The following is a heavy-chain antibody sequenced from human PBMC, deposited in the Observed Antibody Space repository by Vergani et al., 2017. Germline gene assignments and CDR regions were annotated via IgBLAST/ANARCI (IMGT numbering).Heavy chain of an antibody. CDR3: ARVTKRGMGATGH. CDR2: INHSGST. Sequence: QVQLQQWGAGLLKPSETLSLTCAVYGGSFSGYYWSWIRQPPGKGLEWIGEINHSGSTNYNPSLKSRVTISVDTSKNQFSLKLSSVTAADTAVYYCARVTKRGMGATGHWGQGTLVTVSS. CDR1: GGSFSGYY. D-gene: IGHD1-26*01. V-gene: IGHV4-34*01. J-gene: IGHJ4*02.